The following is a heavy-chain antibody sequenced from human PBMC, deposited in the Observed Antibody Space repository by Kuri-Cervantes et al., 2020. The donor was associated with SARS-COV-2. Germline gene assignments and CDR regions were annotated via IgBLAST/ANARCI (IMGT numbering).Heavy chain of an antibody. CDR3: ARVNWGFDY. D-gene: IGHD7-27*01. CDR1: GGSISSGNFY. V-gene: IGHV4-30-2*01. CDR2: ISQSGNT. J-gene: IGHJ4*02. Sequence: SQTLSLTCAVSGGSISSGNFYWSWIRQPPGKGLEWIGYISQSGNTYYNPSLKSRVTISVDRSKNQFSLKVSSVTAADTAVYYCARVNWGFDYWGQGTLVTVSS.